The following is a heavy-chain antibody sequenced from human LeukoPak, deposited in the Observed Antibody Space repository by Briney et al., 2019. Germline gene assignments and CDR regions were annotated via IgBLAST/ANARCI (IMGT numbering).Heavy chain of an antibody. J-gene: IGHJ5*02. CDR1: GYTFTGYY. Sequence: ASVKVSCKASGYTFTGYYMHWVRQAPGQGLEWMGLINPTGGSTGYAQKFQGRVTMTRDMSTSTDYMELSSLRSEDTAIYYCARDNSVGDNAWWFDPWGQGTLVTVSS. V-gene: IGHV1-46*01. D-gene: IGHD1-26*01. CDR2: INPTGGST. CDR3: ARDNSVGDNAWWFDP.